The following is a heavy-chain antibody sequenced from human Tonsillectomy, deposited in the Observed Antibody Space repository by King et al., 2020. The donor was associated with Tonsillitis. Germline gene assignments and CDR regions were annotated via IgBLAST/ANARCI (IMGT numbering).Heavy chain of an antibody. J-gene: IGHJ4*02. CDR2: MNPNSGKT. CDR3: ARIGNLVAGNY. D-gene: IGHD6-19*01. CDR1: GYTFTSYD. Sequence: VQLVESGAEVKKPGASVTVSCKASGYTFTSYDINWVRQATGQGLDWMGWMNPNSGKTGYAQKFQGRVTMTRNTSIRTAYLELTSLRSDDTAVYFCARIGNLVAGNYWGQGTLVTVSS. V-gene: IGHV1-8*01.